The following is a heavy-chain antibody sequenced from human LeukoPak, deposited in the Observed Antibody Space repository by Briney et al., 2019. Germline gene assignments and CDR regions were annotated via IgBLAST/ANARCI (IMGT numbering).Heavy chain of an antibody. V-gene: IGHV3-7*01. J-gene: IGHJ3*02. D-gene: IGHD2-15*01. CDR2: IKQDGSEK. CDR1: GFSFSDYW. CDR3: AREFCSGANCYPMGAFDM. Sequence: PGGSLRLSCAASGFSFSDYWMTWVRQAPGKGLEWVAHIKQDGSEKYYVDSIKGRFTIARDNAKNLVYLQMNSLRAEDTAVYYCAREFCSGANCYPMGAFDMWGQGTMVTVSS.